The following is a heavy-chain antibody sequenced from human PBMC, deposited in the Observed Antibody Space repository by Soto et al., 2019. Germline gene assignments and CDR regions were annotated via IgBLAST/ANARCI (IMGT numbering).Heavy chain of an antibody. CDR3: ARRWGEGRVDY. V-gene: IGHV4-4*02. CDR2: IYHSWNT. J-gene: IGHJ4*02. Sequence: PSETLSLTCAVSGGSISSSNWWSWVRQPPGKGLEWIGEIYHSWNTNYNPSLKSRVTMAVDKSRNQFSLKLSSVTAADTAVYYCARRWGEGRVDYWGQGTLVTVSS. D-gene: IGHD3-10*01. CDR1: GGSISSSNW.